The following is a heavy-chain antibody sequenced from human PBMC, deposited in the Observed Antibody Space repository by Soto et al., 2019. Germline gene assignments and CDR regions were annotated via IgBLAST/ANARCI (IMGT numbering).Heavy chain of an antibody. D-gene: IGHD6-13*01. J-gene: IGHJ6*01. CDR3: ARGPCTRSSCYIGGFYYYGMDV. CDR2: ISSSGSSI. CDR1: GFSFSSYS. Sequence: PGGSLRLSCAPSGFSFSSYSMNWVRQAPGKGLEWVSYISSSGSSIYYAYSVKGRFTTSRDNAKNSLYLQMDSLRAEDTAVYYCARGPCTRSSCYIGGFYYYGMDVWGQGATVSVSS. V-gene: IGHV3-48*01.